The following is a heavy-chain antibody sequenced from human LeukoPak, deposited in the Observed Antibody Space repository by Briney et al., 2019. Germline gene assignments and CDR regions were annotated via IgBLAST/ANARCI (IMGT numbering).Heavy chain of an antibody. CDR1: GGSISSGGYY. J-gene: IGHJ4*02. Sequence: SETLSLTCTVSGGSISSGGYYWSWIRQHPGTGLEWIGYIYYSGSTYYNPSLKSRVTISVDTSKNQFSLKLSSVTAADTAVYYCARGAYCSGGSCYFVYWGQGTLVTVSS. CDR2: IYYSGST. V-gene: IGHV4-31*03. D-gene: IGHD2-15*01. CDR3: ARGAYCSGGSCYFVY.